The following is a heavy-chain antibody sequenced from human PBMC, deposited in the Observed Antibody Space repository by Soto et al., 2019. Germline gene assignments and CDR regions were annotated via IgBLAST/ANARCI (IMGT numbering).Heavy chain of an antibody. CDR3: ARAVPRLTLLQHYYFDY. V-gene: IGHV4-30-4*01. CDR1: GGSISSGDYN. D-gene: IGHD7-27*01. Sequence: SETLSLTCTVSGGSISSGDYNWSWIRQPPGKGLEWIGYIYYSGSTYYNPSLKSRVTISVDTSKNQFSLKLSSVTAADTAVYYCARAVPRLTLLQHYYFDYWGQGTLVTVSS. CDR2: IYYSGST. J-gene: IGHJ4*02.